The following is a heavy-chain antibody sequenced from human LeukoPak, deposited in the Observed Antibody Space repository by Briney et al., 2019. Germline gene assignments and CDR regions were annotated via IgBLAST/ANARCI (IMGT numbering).Heavy chain of an antibody. V-gene: IGHV3-33*01. J-gene: IGHJ3*02. Sequence: PGRSLRLSCAASGFLFSTYDMHWVRQAPGKGLEWVAIIWYDGTNIKYVDSVKGRFTISRDNSKNTLYLQMNSLRAEDTAVYYCVRDGGELEAGGFDIWGKGTMVTVSS. CDR2: IWYDGTNI. CDR1: GFLFSTYD. D-gene: IGHD2-21*01. CDR3: VRDGGELEAGGFDI.